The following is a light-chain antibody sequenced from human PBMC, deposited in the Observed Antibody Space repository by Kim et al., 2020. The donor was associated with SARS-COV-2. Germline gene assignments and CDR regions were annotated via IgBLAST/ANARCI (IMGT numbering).Light chain of an antibody. J-gene: IGLJ3*02. CDR1: NIGGEN. CDR2: FDN. Sequence: SYELTQPPSVSVAPGKTATITYGGDNIGGENVHWYQQRPGQAPVLVIYFDNDRPSGIPERFAGSKSGNMATLTISRVEAGDEGDYYCQVCYSSRDRVFGGGTQLTVL. CDR3: QVCYSSRDRV. V-gene: IGLV3-21*04.